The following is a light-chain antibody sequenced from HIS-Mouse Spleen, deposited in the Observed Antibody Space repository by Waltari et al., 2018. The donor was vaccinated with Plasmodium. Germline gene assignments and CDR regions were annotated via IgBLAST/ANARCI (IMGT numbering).Light chain of an antibody. CDR1: KLGDKY. CDR2: QDS. J-gene: IGLJ2*01. CDR3: QAWDSSHLV. V-gene: IGLV3-1*01. Sequence: SYELTQPPSVSVSPGQTASITCSGDKLGDKYACCYQQKPGKSPVLVIYQDSKRPSGIPERFAGSNAGNTTTLTISGTQAMDEDDYYCQAWDSSHLVFGGGTKLTVL.